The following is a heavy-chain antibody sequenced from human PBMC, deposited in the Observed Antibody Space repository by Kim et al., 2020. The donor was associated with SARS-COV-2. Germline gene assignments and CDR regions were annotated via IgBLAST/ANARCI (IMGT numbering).Heavy chain of an antibody. J-gene: IGHJ6*02. D-gene: IGHD6-13*01. CDR3: ARDGAAAGTPRYYYYYGMDV. Sequence: RFTISRDNSKNTLYLQMNSLRAEDTAVYYCARDGAAAGTPRYYYYYGMDVWGQGTTVTVSS. V-gene: IGHV3-30*01.